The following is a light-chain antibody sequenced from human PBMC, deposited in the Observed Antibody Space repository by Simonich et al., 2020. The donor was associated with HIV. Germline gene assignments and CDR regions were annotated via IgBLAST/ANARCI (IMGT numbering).Light chain of an antibody. CDR2: EVT. V-gene: IGLV2-8*01. Sequence: QSALTQPASVSGSPGQSITISCTGTSSDVGGYNYVSWYQQHPGKAPKRMIYEVTTRPSGVPERCAGTKSGNTASLTVSGLQAEDEADYYCSSYAGSNSVVFGGGTKLTAL. J-gene: IGLJ2*01. CDR1: SSDVGGYNY. CDR3: SSYAGSNSVV.